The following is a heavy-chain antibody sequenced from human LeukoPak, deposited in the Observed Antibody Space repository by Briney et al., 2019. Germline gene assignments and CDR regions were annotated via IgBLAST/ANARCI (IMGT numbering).Heavy chain of an antibody. CDR1: VYTFTNYY. CDR3: ARAVAGTEGSGY. V-gene: IGHV1-46*01. D-gene: IGHD6-19*01. J-gene: IGHJ4*02. CDR2: INPSGGTT. Sequence: ASVKVSCKASVYTFTNYYIHWVRQAPGQGLEWMGIINPSGGTTDYAQKFQGRVTMTRDTSTSTVYMELISLRSEDTAVYYCARAVAGTEGSGYWGQGTLVTVSS.